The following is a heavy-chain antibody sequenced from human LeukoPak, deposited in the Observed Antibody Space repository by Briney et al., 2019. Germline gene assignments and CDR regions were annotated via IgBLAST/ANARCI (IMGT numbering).Heavy chain of an antibody. D-gene: IGHD3-3*01. CDR2: ISRSGGST. CDR3: AKTIHSDFWRGYYSYFDY. Sequence: PGRSLRLSCAASGFTCDDYARSWVRQAPGKGLEWVSAISRSGGSTYYADSVKGRFTISRDNSKNTLYLQMNSLRAEDTAIYYCAKTIHSDFWRGYYSYFDYWGRGTLVTVSS. V-gene: IGHV3-23*01. CDR1: GFTCDDYA. J-gene: IGHJ4*02.